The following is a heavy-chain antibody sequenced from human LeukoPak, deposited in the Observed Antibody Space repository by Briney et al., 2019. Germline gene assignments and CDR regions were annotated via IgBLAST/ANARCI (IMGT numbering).Heavy chain of an antibody. J-gene: IGHJ3*02. CDR2: IRSKANSYST. V-gene: IGHV3-73*01. CDR3: TRPKGDGYNVAFDI. Sequence: PGGSLRLSCAASGFTFSGAAMHWVRQASGKGLEWVCRIRSKANSYSTAYAASVKGRFTISRDDSKNTAYLQMNSLKTEDTAVYYCTRPKGDGYNVAFDIWGQGTMVTVSS. D-gene: IGHD5-24*01. CDR1: GFTFSGAA.